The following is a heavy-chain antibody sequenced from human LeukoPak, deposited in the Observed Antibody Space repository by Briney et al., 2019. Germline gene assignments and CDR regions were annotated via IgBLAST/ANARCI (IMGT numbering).Heavy chain of an antibody. J-gene: IGHJ4*02. CDR3: LIFPAR. V-gene: IGHV3-15*05. CDR1: GFSVINAW. Sequence: LGGSLRLSCAAPGFSVINAWMSWVRQAPGQGLEWVGRIKSRADGGTTGYAAPVEGRFSISRDDSENTLYLQMNSLQIDDTALYYCLIFPARWGQGTLVTVSS. D-gene: IGHD3-3*01. CDR2: IKSRADGGTT.